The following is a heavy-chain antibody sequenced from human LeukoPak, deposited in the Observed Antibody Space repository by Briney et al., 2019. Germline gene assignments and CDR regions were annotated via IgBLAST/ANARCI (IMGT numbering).Heavy chain of an antibody. CDR3: ARHVLGSSALFDY. V-gene: IGHV4-59*08. CDR1: GGSISSYY. Sequence: SETLSLTCTVSGGSISSYYWSWIRQPPGKGLEWIGYIYYSGSTNYNPSLKSRVTISVDTSKNQFSLKLSSVTAADTAVYYCARHVLGSSALFDYWGQGTLVTVSS. J-gene: IGHJ4*02. D-gene: IGHD3-16*01. CDR2: IYYSGST.